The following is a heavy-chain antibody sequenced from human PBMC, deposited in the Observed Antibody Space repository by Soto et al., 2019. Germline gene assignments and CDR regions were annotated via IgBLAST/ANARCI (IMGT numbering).Heavy chain of an antibody. CDR1: GGTFSSYA. CDR2: IIPIFGTA. D-gene: IGHD5-18*01. V-gene: IGHV1-69*06. J-gene: IGHJ6*02. CDR3: AGMWIQLWLAPQGYYYGMDV. Sequence: QVQLVQSGAEVKKPGSSVKVSCKASGGTFSSYAISWVRQAPGQGLEWMGGIIPIFGTANDAQKFQGRVTITADKSTSTAYMELSSLRSEDTAVYYCAGMWIQLWLAPQGYYYGMDVWGQGTTVTVSS.